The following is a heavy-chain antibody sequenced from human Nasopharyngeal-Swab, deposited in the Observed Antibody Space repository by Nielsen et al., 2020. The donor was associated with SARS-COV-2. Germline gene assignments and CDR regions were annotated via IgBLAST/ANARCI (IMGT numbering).Heavy chain of an antibody. Sequence: SETLSLTCTVSGGSISGYYWSWIRQPPGKGLEWIGEINHSGSTNYNPSLKSRVTISVDTSKNQFSLKLSSVTAADTAVYYCARVGVLAAVGILVPLYYYYMDVWGKGTTVTVSS. CDR1: GGSISGYY. CDR2: INHSGST. D-gene: IGHD6-13*01. J-gene: IGHJ6*03. CDR3: ARVGVLAAVGILVPLYYYYMDV. V-gene: IGHV4-34*01.